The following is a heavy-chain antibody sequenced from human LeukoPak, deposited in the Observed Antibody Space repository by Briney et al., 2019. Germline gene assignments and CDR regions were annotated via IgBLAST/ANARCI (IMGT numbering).Heavy chain of an antibody. CDR2: IYYSGST. V-gene: IGHV4-30-4*08. CDR1: GGSISSGDYY. J-gene: IGHJ4*02. CDR3: ARGDYYDSSGYLF. D-gene: IGHD3-22*01. Sequence: PSETLSLTCTVSGGSISSGDYYWSWIRQPPGKGLEWIGYIYYSGSTYYNPSLKSRVTISVDTSKNQFSLKLSSVTVADTAVYYCARGDYYDSSGYLFWGQGTLVTVSS.